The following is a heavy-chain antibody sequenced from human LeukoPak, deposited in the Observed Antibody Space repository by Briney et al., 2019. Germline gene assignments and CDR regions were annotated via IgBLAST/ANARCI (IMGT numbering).Heavy chain of an antibody. D-gene: IGHD7-27*01. V-gene: IGHV3-66*01. J-gene: IGHJ6*02. CDR2: IYSGGST. CDR1: GFTFSSYS. CDR3: ARAYMGLGYYYYGMDV. Sequence: GGSLRLSCAASGFTFSSYSMNWVRQAPGKGLEWVSVIYSGGSTYYADSVKGRFTISRDNSKNTLYLQMNSLRAEDTAVYYCARAYMGLGYYYYGMDVWGQGTTVTVSS.